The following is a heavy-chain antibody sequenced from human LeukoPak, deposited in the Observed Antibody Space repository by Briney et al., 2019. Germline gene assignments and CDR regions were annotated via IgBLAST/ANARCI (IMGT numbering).Heavy chain of an antibody. D-gene: IGHD2-15*01. CDR3: ARLVVVGPAPDDYYFDY. Sequence: SETLSLTCTVSGGSISSSGYYWGWLRQPPGRGLEWIGTIYYSGSTYYNPSLKSRVTISVDTSENQFSLKVSSVTAADTAVYYCARLVVVGPAPDDYYFDYWGQGTLVTVSS. CDR1: GGSISSSGYY. V-gene: IGHV4-39*01. CDR2: IYYSGST. J-gene: IGHJ4*02.